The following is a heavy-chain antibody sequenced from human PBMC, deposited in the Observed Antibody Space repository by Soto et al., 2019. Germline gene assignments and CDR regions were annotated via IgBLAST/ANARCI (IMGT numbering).Heavy chain of an antibody. CDR2: IIPIFGTA. D-gene: IGHD2-21*02. Sequence: SVKVSCKASGGTFSSYAISWVRQAPGQGLEWMGGIIPIFGTANYAQKFQGRVTITADESTSTAYMELSSLRSEDTAVYYCAREDAVTRGFDPWSQGTLVTVSS. CDR3: AREDAVTRGFDP. V-gene: IGHV1-69*13. CDR1: GGTFSSYA. J-gene: IGHJ5*02.